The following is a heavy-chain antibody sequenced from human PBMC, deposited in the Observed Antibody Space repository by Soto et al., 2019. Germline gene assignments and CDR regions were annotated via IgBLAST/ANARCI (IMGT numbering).Heavy chain of an antibody. CDR1: GGTFSSYS. Sequence: SLKVSCNASGGTFSSYSISWVRRAPGQGLEWRGGIIPIFGTANYAQEFQGRVTITADESTSTAYMELSSLRSEDTAVYYCASSPPYCSSTSCYKGYYFDYWGQGTLVTVSS. CDR2: IIPIFGTA. J-gene: IGHJ4*02. V-gene: IGHV1-69*13. CDR3: ASSPPYCSSTSCYKGYYFDY. D-gene: IGHD2-2*02.